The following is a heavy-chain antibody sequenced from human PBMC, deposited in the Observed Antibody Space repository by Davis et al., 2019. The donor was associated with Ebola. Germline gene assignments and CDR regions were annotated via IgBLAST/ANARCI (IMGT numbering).Heavy chain of an antibody. D-gene: IGHD1-26*01. CDR3: ARVRNKWDSSQNYGMDV. V-gene: IGHV4-34*01. CDR1: GASFSGYY. Sequence: SHTLSPTCPVYGASFSGYYWSWIRQPPGKGREWIGEINHSGSTNYNPSLKSRVTISVDTSKNQFSLKLSSVTAADTAVYYCARVRNKWDSSQNYGMDVWGQGTTVTVSS. CDR2: INHSGST. J-gene: IGHJ6*02.